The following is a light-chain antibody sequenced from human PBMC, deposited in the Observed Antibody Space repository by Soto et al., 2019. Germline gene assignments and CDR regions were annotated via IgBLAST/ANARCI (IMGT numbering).Light chain of an antibody. CDR1: QGISSY. CDR3: QQYGSSRWT. Sequence: AIRLTQSPSSISASTGDRVAITCRASQGISSYLAWYQQKPGKDTKLLIYAASTLQSGVPSRFSGIGSGTDFTLTISRLQPEDFAVYYCQQYGSSRWTFGQGTKVDIK. CDR2: AAS. J-gene: IGKJ1*01. V-gene: IGKV1-8*01.